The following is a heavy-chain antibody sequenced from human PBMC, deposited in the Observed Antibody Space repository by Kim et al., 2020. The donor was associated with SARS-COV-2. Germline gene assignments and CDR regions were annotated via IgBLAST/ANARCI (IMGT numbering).Heavy chain of an antibody. D-gene: IGHD6-13*01. CDR1: GFTFINAW. CDR2: IKSRASGETT. CDR3: NTNLGSNRGDGQ. V-gene: IGHV3-15*01. Sequence: GGSLRLSCAASGFTFINAWMSRVRHAPGKGLEWIGRIKSRASGETTDYAAPLGGRFTISRDDSKNTLYLHMNSLKTDDTAVYYCNTNLGSNRGDGQWGQGTLVTVSS. J-gene: IGHJ4*02.